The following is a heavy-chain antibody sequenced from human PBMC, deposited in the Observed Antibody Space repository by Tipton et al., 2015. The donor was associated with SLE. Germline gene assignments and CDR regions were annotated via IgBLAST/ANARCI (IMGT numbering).Heavy chain of an antibody. CDR2: ISYSGST. D-gene: IGHD5-12*01. V-gene: IGHV4-31*03. J-gene: IGHJ4*02. CDR1: GGSISSGGYY. Sequence: TLSLTCTVSGGSISSGGYYWSWIRQSPGKGLEWIGYISYSGSTNYNSSLKSRLTISVDTSKNQFSLKLSSVTAADTAVYYCVRLASGYDFDYWGQGTLVTVSA. CDR3: VRLASGYDFDY.